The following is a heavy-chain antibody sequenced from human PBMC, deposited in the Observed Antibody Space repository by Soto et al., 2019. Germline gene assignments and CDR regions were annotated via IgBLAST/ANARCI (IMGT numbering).Heavy chain of an antibody. J-gene: IGHJ4*02. CDR2: ISGSGDYT. CDR3: VKGGFTVTTIDH. Sequence: GGSLRLSCVGSGFTLTAFAMTWVRQAPGKGLEWVSVISGSGDYTSYADSVRGRFTISRDNSRNTLYLQMDSLRADDTAVYYCVKGGFTVTTIDHWGQGTLVPSPQ. D-gene: IGHD4-17*01. V-gene: IGHV3-23*01. CDR1: GFTLTAFA.